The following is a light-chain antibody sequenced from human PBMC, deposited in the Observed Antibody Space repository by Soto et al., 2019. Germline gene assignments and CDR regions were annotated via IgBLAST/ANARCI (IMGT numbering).Light chain of an antibody. CDR1: SSDVGRYNY. Sequence: QSALAQPASVSGSRGQSITISCTGTSSDVGRYNYVSWFQQHPGKVPKLIIYDVSNWPSGVSDRFSGSKSGNTASLTISGLQPEDVADYYCSSFTSSSTFVFGTGTKVTVL. CDR2: DVS. V-gene: IGLV2-14*03. CDR3: SSFTSSSTFV. J-gene: IGLJ1*01.